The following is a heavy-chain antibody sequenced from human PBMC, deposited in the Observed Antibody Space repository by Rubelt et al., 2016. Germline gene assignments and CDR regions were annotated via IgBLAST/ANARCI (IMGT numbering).Heavy chain of an antibody. J-gene: IGHJ4*02. Sequence: GGGLVQPGGSLRLSCAASAFIFSSPWMTWVRQAPGKGLEWVANIKQDGSERYYVDSVRGRFTISRDNAKNSVYLQMNGLRADDTAVYYCTQNTGDNWGQGTLVTVSS. CDR2: IKQDGSER. CDR3: TQNTGDN. CDR1: AFIFSSPW. D-gene: IGHD2-21*01. V-gene: IGHV3-7*01.